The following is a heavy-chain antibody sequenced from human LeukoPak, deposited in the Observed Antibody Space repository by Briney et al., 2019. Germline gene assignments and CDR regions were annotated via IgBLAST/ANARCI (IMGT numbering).Heavy chain of an antibody. V-gene: IGHV3-23*01. D-gene: IGHD6-19*01. CDR2: ISGSGGST. J-gene: IGHJ4*02. CDR1: GFTFSSYA. Sequence: PGGSLRLSCAASGFTFSSYAMSWVRQAPGKGLEWVSAISGSGGSTYYADSVKGRFTISRDNSKNALYLQMNSLRAEDTAVYYCAKDMKGIAVAGTFDYWGQGTLVTVSS. CDR3: AKDMKGIAVAGTFDY.